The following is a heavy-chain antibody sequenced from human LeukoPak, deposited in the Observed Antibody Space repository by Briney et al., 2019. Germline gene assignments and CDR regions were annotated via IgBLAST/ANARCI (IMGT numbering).Heavy chain of an antibody. CDR1: GNTFTSFD. J-gene: IGHJ2*01. Sequence: GASVKVSCTASGNTFTSFDINWVRQASGQGLEWMGWMNPHSGKSGFAQKFQGRVTLTRNTSISTAYMELSRLRSEDSVIYYCARRNRAYWYFDLWGRGTPVTVSS. CDR2: MNPHSGKS. D-gene: IGHD1-14*01. CDR3: ARRNRAYWYFDL. V-gene: IGHV1-8*01.